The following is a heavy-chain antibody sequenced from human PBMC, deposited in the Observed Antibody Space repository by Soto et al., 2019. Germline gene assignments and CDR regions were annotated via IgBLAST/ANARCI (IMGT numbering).Heavy chain of an antibody. CDR1: GYTLTELS. CDR3: ATGDSIAARTNWFDP. J-gene: IGHJ5*02. CDR2: FDPEDGET. Sequence: ASVKVSCKVSGYTLTELSMHWVRQAPGKGLEWMGGFDPEDGETIYAQKFQGRVTMTEDTSTDTAYMELSSRRSEDTAVYYCATGDSIAARTNWFDPWGQGTLVTVSS. D-gene: IGHD6-6*01. V-gene: IGHV1-24*01.